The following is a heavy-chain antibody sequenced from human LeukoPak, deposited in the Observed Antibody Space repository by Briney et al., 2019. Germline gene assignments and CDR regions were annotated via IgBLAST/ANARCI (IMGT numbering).Heavy chain of an antibody. J-gene: IGHJ6*02. CDR3: ARGAKVTMVRGDYYYGMDV. D-gene: IGHD3-10*01. V-gene: IGHV3-33*01. CDR2: IWYDGSNK. CDR1: GFTFSSYG. Sequence: GGSPRLSCAASGFTFSSYGMHWVRQAPGKGLEWVAVIWYDGSNKYYADSVKGRFTISRDNSKNTLYLQMNSLRAEDTAVYYCARGAKVTMVRGDYYYGMDVWGQGTTVTVSS.